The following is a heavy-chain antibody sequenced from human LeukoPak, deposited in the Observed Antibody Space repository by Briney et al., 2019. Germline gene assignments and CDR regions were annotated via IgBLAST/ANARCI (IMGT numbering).Heavy chain of an antibody. CDR2: ISYDGNNE. CDR1: GFTFSSYA. V-gene: IGHV3-30*04. J-gene: IGHJ4*02. Sequence: GGSLRLSCAASGFTFSSYAMHWVRQAPGTGLEWVAVISYDGNNEYYADSVKGRFTISRDNSKNTLFLQMNSLRAEDTAVYYCARDGPVDYWGQGTLVTVSS. CDR3: ARDGPVDY.